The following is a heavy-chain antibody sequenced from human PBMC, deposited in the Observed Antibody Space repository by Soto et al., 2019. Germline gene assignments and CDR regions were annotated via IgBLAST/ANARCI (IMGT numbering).Heavy chain of an antibody. D-gene: IGHD5-12*01. J-gene: IGHJ6*02. CDR2: IYYSGST. V-gene: IGHV4-31*02. CDR3: ARDRTSNDKSATGYYYGMDV. Sequence: TRNVSSGSINSGGYYWILKRQDPGKCVEWIGYIYYSGSTYYNPSLKSRVTISVDTSKNQFSLKLSSVTAADTAVYYCARDRTSNDKSATGYYYGMDVWGQGTTVTVSS. CDR1: SGSINSGGYY.